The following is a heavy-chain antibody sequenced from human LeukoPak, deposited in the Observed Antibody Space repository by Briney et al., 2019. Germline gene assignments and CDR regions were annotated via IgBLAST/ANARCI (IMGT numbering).Heavy chain of an antibody. CDR3: AREDRGYSYGPNYYYYYMDV. Sequence: GGSLRLSCAASGFTFSSYAMNWVRQAPGKGLEGVSAVRGSDAGTSYADSVKGRFTISRDNSKNTLYLQMNSLRAEDTAVYYCAREDRGYSYGPNYYYYYMDVWGKGTTVTVSS. CDR2: VRGSDAGT. V-gene: IGHV3-23*01. J-gene: IGHJ6*03. D-gene: IGHD5-18*01. CDR1: GFTFSSYA.